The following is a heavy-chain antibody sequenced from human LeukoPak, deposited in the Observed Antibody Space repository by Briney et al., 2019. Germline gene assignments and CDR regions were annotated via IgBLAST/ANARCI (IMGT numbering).Heavy chain of an antibody. J-gene: IGHJ4*02. CDR1: GGSISSYY. CDR3: AREPCGGDCYSGYFDY. D-gene: IGHD2-21*02. Sequence: VKPSETLSLTWTVSGGSISSYYWSWIRQPPGKGLEWIGYIYYSGSTNYNPSLKSRVTISVDTSKNQFSLKLSSVTAADTAVYYCAREPCGGDCYSGYFDYWGQGTLVTVSS. CDR2: IYYSGST. V-gene: IGHV4-59*01.